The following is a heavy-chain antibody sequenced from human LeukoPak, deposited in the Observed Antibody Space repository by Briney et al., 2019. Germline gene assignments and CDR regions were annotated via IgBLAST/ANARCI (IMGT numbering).Heavy chain of an antibody. CDR3: AREVSGTYCDY. V-gene: IGHV1-69*13. J-gene: IGHJ4*02. CDR2: IIPILGTS. CDR1: GGTFSNYA. Sequence: ASVKVSCKASGGTFSNYAISWVRQAPGQGLEWMGGIIPILGTSNYAQKFQDRLTITADESTSTAYLELSSLTSADTAVYYCAREVSGTYCDYWGKGSLVTVSS. D-gene: IGHD1-26*01.